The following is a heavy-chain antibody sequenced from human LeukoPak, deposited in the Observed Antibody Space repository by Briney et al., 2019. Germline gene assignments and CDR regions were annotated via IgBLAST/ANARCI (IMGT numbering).Heavy chain of an antibody. CDR2: IHYSGST. V-gene: IGHV4-59*08. Sequence: PSETLSLTCTVSGGSISGYYGSWIRQPPGKGLEWIGYIHYSGSTSYSPSLKSRVTFSLDTSKMQFSLKLTSVTAADTAVYYCARHTGYSSGWDFDFWGQGTLVTVSS. CDR1: GGSISGYY. J-gene: IGHJ4*02. D-gene: IGHD6-19*01. CDR3: ARHTGYSSGWDFDF.